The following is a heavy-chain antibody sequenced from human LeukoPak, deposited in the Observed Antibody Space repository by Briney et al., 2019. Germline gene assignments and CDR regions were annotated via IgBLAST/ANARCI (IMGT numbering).Heavy chain of an antibody. CDR1: GGSISSYY. CDR2: IYYSGST. J-gene: IGHJ4*02. D-gene: IGHD3-22*01. Sequence: PSETLSLTCTVSGGSISSYYWSWIRQPPGKGLEWIGYIYYSGSTNYNPSLKSRVTISVDTSKNQFSLKLSSVTAADTAVYYCARIPNYYDSSGGDYWGQGTLVTVSS. CDR3: ARIPNYYDSSGGDY. V-gene: IGHV4-59*01.